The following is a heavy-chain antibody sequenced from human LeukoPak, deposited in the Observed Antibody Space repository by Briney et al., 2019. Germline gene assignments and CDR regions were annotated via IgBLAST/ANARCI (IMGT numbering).Heavy chain of an antibody. D-gene: IGHD2-2*01. Sequence: GGSLRLSCAASGFTFSSYGMHWVRQAPGKGLEWVAFIRYDGSNKYYADSVKGRFTISRDNSKNTLYLQMNSLRAEDTAVYYCAKDKDIVVVPAAISWFDPRGQGTLVTVSS. CDR2: IRYDGSNK. J-gene: IGHJ5*02. CDR1: GFTFSSYG. CDR3: AKDKDIVVVPAAISWFDP. V-gene: IGHV3-30*02.